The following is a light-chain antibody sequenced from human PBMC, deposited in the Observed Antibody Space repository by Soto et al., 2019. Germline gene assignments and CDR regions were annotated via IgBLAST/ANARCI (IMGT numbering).Light chain of an antibody. CDR3: QQYYSNPPLT. J-gene: IGKJ1*01. CDR2: WAS. V-gene: IGKV4-1*01. CDR1: QSVLYSSNNKNY. Sequence: VMTQSPDSLAVSLGERATINCKSSQSVLYSSNNKNYLAWFQQKPGQPPKLLIYWASTRESGVPDRFSGSGSGTDFTLTISSLQAEDVAVYYCQQYYSNPPLTFGQGTKVEIK.